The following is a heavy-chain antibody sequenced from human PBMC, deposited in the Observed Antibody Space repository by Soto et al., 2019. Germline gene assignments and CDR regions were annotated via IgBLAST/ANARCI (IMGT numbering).Heavy chain of an antibody. D-gene: IGHD3-3*01. CDR2: IYPSDSDT. V-gene: IGHV5-51*01. CDR1: GYDFSTHW. Sequence: PGESLKISCKASGYDFSTHWIGWVRHMPGKGLQWMAIIYPSDSDTKYSPSFQGQVTISADKSISTAYLHMNSPRADDTAVYYCAIARVADSSLDHWGQGTLVTVSS. J-gene: IGHJ4*02. CDR3: AIARVADSSLDH.